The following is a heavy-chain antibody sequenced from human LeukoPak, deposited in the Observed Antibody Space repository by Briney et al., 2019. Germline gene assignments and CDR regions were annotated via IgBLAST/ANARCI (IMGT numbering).Heavy chain of an antibody. CDR1: GDSSSDNA. J-gene: IGHJ4*02. V-gene: IGHV4-59*08. D-gene: IGHD3-10*01. CDR3: ARHSPPFFFGSGSQLTYFFDI. Sequence: PSETLSLTCTVSGDSSSDNAWSWVRQPPGKGPEWIGYIHSSGSTNFSPSLKSRVTISIDSSGRHFSLRLTSVTAADTAVYYCARHSPPFFFGSGSQLTYFFDIWGMGTLVSVS. CDR2: IHSSGST.